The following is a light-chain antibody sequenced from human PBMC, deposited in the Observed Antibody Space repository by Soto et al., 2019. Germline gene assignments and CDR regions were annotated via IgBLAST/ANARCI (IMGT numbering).Light chain of an antibody. CDR2: YDR. Sequence: SYELTQPPSVSVAPGETAKITCGGTNMGSRSVHWYQQKPGQAPLLVIYYDRDRPSGIPDRFSASNTLNTATLTITRVEAVDAADYYCQIWGSRSGPRLFGGRTKLTVL. V-gene: IGLV3-21*04. CDR3: QIWGSRSGPRL. CDR1: NMGSRS. J-gene: IGLJ2*01.